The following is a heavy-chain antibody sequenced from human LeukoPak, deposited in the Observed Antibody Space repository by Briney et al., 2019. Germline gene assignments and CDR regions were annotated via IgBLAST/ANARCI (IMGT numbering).Heavy chain of an antibody. CDR2: ISSSSSYI. D-gene: IGHD5-18*01. CDR3: VKDVTPMVPNGYFDY. CDR1: GFTFSSYS. Sequence: PGGSLRLSCAASGFTFSSYSMNWVRQAPGKGLEWVSSISSSSSYIYYADSVKGRFTISRDNAKNSLYLQMNSLRTEDMALYYCVKDVTPMVPNGYFDYWGQGTLVTVSS. V-gene: IGHV3-21*04. J-gene: IGHJ4*02.